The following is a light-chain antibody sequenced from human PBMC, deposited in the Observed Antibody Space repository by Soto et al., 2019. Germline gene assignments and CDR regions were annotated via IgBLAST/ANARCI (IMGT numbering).Light chain of an antibody. CDR3: SSYSPTSALV. CDR2: DIS. Sequence: QSALTQPASVSGSPGQSITMSCAGTSADIGAFNDVSWYQHHPDKVPKLLIYDISNRPSGVSTRFSASKSANTASLTISGLQADDEAAYYCSSYSPTSALVFGGGTQLTVL. J-gene: IGLJ7*01. CDR1: SADIGAFND. V-gene: IGLV2-14*01.